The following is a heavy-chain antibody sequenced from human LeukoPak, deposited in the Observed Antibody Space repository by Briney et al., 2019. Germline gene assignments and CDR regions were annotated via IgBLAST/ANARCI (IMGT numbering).Heavy chain of an antibody. CDR3: AKARSFGELLYYFDY. V-gene: IGHV3-23*01. Sequence: GGSLRLSCAAAGFSFSSYAMNWVRQAPGKGLEWVSYISGSGGTTYYADSVKGRFTISRDNSKNTLYLQMNSLRAEDTAVYYCAKARSFGELLYYFDYWGQGTLVTVSS. D-gene: IGHD3-10*01. J-gene: IGHJ4*02. CDR2: ISGSGGTT. CDR1: GFSFSSYA.